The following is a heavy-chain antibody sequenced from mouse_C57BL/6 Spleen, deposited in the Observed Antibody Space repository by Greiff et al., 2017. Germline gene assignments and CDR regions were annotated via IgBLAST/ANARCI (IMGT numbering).Heavy chain of an antibody. V-gene: IGHV3-6*01. CDR2: ISYDGSN. CDR1: GYSITSGYY. Sequence: EVQVVESGPGLVKPSQSLSLICSVTGYSITSGYYWNWIRQFPGNKLEWMGYISYDGSNNYNPSLKNRISITRDTSKNQFFLKLNSVTTEDTATYYCARDDGYYLYYYAMDYWGQGTSVTVSS. J-gene: IGHJ4*01. D-gene: IGHD2-3*01. CDR3: ARDDGYYLYYYAMDY.